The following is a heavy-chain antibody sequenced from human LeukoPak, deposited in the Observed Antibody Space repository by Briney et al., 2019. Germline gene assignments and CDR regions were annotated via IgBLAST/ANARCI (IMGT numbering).Heavy chain of an antibody. J-gene: IGHJ6*03. V-gene: IGHV4-38-2*01. CDR1: GYSISSGYY. CDR3: ARFGWDGDYGRRYYHYMDV. D-gene: IGHD4-17*01. CDR2: IYHSGST. Sequence: SETLSLTCAVTGYSISSGYYWGWIRQPPGRGLEWIGSIYHSGSTYYNPSLKSRVTISVDTSKNQFSLKLSSVTAADTAVYYCARFGWDGDYGRRYYHYMDVWGKGTTVTVSS.